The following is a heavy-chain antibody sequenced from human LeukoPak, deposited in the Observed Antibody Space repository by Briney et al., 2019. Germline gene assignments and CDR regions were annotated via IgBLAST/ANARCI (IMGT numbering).Heavy chain of an antibody. CDR2: IYPGDSDI. CDR1: GYSFTSYW. D-gene: IGHD2-21*02. CDR3: ARRAYCGGDCYSDY. J-gene: IGHJ4*02. V-gene: IGHV5-51*01. Sequence: GVSLKISCKGSGYSFTSYWIGWVRQMPGKGLEWMGIIYPGDSDIRYSPSFQGQVTISADKSISTAYLQWSSLRASDTAMYYCARRAYCGGDCYSDYWGQGTLVTVSS.